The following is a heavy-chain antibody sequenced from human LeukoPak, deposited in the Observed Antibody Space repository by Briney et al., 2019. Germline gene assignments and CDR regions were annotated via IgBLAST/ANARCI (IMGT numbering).Heavy chain of an antibody. J-gene: IGHJ4*02. CDR1: GFTFSSYS. CDR3: AKVPKPLWFGESTLDY. Sequence: AGGSLRLFCAVSGFTFSSYSMSWVRQAPGKGLEWVSAISGSGGSTYYADSVKGRFTISRDNSKNTLYLQMNSLRAEDTAVYYCAKVPKPLWFGESTLDYWGQGTLVTVSS. D-gene: IGHD3-10*01. CDR2: ISGSGGST. V-gene: IGHV3-23*01.